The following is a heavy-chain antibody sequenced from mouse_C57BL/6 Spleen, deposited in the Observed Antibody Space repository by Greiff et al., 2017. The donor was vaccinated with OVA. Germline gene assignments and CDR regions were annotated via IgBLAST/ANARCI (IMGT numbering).Heavy chain of an antibody. V-gene: IGHV5-9-1*02. CDR1: GFTFSSYA. Sequence: EVQVVESGEGLVKPGGSLKLSCAASGFTFSSYAMSWVRQTPEKRLEWVAYISSGGGYIYYADTVKGRFTISRDNARNTLYLQMSSLKSEDTAMYYCTSEDYSNGGFAYWGQGTLVTVSA. D-gene: IGHD2-5*01. J-gene: IGHJ3*01. CDR2: ISSGGGYI. CDR3: TSEDYSNGGFAY.